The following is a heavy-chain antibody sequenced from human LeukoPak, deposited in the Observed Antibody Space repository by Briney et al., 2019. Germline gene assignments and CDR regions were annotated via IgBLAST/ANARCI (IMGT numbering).Heavy chain of an antibody. V-gene: IGHV3-21*04. CDR3: ASHYDIDY. Sequence: GGSLRLSCAASGLTFSTDTMNWVRQAPGKRLEWVSSISSGSSYIYYADSMKGRFTVSRDNAKNSLYLQMNSLKAEDTAVYFCASHYDIDYWGQGTLVTVSS. CDR1: GLTFSTDT. D-gene: IGHD3-9*01. CDR2: ISSGSSYI. J-gene: IGHJ4*02.